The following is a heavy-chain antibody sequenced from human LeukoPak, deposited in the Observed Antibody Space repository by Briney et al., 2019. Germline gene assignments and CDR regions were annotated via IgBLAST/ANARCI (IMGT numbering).Heavy chain of an antibody. CDR3: ARGVTTGYLPY. J-gene: IGHJ1*01. D-gene: IGHD3-9*01. CDR2: ISYDGSNK. CDR1: SFPFSSYA. Sequence: GGSLRLSCAASSFPFSSYAMHWVRQPPRKGRDWVAHISYDGSNKYYADSVKGRFTISRDNSKNTLYLEMNSLRAEDTAMYYCARGVTTGYLPYWGQGTLVTVSS. V-gene: IGHV3-30-3*01.